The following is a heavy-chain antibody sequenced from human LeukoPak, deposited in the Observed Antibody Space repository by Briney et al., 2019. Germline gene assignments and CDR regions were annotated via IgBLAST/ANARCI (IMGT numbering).Heavy chain of an antibody. CDR2: IKSKTDGETT. CDR1: GFTFSNAW. J-gene: IGHJ4*02. V-gene: IGHV3-15*01. D-gene: IGHD5-24*01. CDR3: TTVAGRRDGYNN. Sequence: GGSLRLSCAASGFTFSNAWMSWVRQAPGKGLEWVGRIKSKTDGETTDYAAPVKGRFTISRDDSKNTLYLQMNSLKTEDTAVYYCTTVAGRRDGYNNWGQGTLATVSS.